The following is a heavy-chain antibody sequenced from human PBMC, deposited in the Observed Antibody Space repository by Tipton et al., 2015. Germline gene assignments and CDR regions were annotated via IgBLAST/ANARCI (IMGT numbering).Heavy chain of an antibody. J-gene: IGHJ6*02. V-gene: IGHV3-11*01. CDR2: ISGSGASM. D-gene: IGHD3-3*01. Sequence: SLRLSCAASGFRFSDHSMSWIRQVPGTGLEWISYISGSGASMYYADSVKGRFTISRDNAKNSVFLQMNSLRAEDTALYYCAAYYGYYYGMDVWGQGTTATVSS. CDR1: GFRFSDHS. CDR3: AAYYGYYYGMDV.